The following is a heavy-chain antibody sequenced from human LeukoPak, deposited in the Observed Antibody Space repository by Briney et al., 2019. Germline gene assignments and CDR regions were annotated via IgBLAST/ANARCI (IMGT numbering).Heavy chain of an antibody. Sequence: SETLSLTCTVSGGSISSSSYYWGWIRQPPGKGLEWIGSIYYSGSTYYNPSLKSRVTISLDTSKNQLSLNLSSVTAADTAVYYCASETKSGPRAFDIWGQGTMVTVSS. J-gene: IGHJ3*02. CDR1: GGSISSSSYY. CDR2: IYYSGST. D-gene: IGHD3-3*01. CDR3: ASETKSGPRAFDI. V-gene: IGHV4-39*07.